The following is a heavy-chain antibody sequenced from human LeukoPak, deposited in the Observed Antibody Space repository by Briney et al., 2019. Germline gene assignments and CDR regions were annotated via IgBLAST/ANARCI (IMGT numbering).Heavy chain of an antibody. J-gene: IGHJ4*02. Sequence: GGSLRLSCAASGFTFISYAMSWVRQAPGKGLEWVSAISGSGGSAYYADSVRGRFTISRDNSNNTLYLQMNSLRAADTAVYYCANGMVRGVRFVYWGQGTLVTVSS. CDR3: ANGMVRGVRFVY. V-gene: IGHV3-23*01. CDR1: GFTFISYA. D-gene: IGHD3-10*01. CDR2: ISGSGGSA.